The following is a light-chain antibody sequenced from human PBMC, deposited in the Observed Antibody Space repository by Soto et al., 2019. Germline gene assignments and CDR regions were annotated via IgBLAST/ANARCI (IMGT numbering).Light chain of an antibody. Sequence: DIVMTQSPDSLAVSLGERATINCKSSQNILYDSNNKNYLSWYQQKPGQPPKLLIYWASTRESGVPDRFSGSGSGTDFTLTISNLQAEDVAVYYCQQHYFTPLTFGGGTKVEIK. CDR3: QQHYFTPLT. CDR1: QNILYDSNNKNY. CDR2: WAS. V-gene: IGKV4-1*01. J-gene: IGKJ4*01.